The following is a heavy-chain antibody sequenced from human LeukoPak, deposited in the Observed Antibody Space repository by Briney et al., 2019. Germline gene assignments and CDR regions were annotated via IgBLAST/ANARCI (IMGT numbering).Heavy chain of an antibody. J-gene: IGHJ5*02. V-gene: IGHV4-38-2*01. D-gene: IGHD3-10*01. Sequence: PSETLSLTCAVSGYSISSGYYWGWIRQPPGKGLEWIGSIYHSGSTYYNPSLKSRVTISVDTSKNQLSLKLSSVTAADTAVYYCARGTYDYYGSANWFDPWGQGTLVTVSS. CDR3: ARGTYDYYGSANWFDP. CDR2: IYHSGST. CDR1: GYSISSGYY.